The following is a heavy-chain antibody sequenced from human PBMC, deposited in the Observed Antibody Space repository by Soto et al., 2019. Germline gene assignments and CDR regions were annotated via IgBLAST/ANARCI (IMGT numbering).Heavy chain of an antibody. V-gene: IGHV3-30*18. CDR2: ISYDGHNK. CDR1: GFTFTTFG. Sequence: QVQLVESGGGVVQPGGSLRLSCTASGFTFTTFGIHWVRQAPGKGLEWVALISYDGHNKYYSDSVKGRFTIFRDNYKNTLSLQMNSMRAEDTAVYYCAKDLQAYGDYNSYYYDMDVWGQGTTVSVSS. D-gene: IGHD4-17*01. J-gene: IGHJ6*02. CDR3: AKDLQAYGDYNSYYYDMDV.